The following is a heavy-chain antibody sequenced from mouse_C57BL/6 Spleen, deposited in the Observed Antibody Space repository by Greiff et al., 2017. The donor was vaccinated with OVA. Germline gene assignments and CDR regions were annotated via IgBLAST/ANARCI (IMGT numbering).Heavy chain of an antibody. D-gene: IGHD2-12*01. CDR1: GYTFTDYE. CDR2: IDPETGGT. Sequence: QVQLKQSGAELVRPGASVTLSCKASGYTFTDYEMHWVKQTPVHGLEWIGAIDPETGGTAYNQKFKGKAILTADKSSSTAYMELRSLTSEDSAVYYCTPYYKVWFAYWGQGTLVTVSA. V-gene: IGHV1-15*01. J-gene: IGHJ3*01. CDR3: TPYYKVWFAY.